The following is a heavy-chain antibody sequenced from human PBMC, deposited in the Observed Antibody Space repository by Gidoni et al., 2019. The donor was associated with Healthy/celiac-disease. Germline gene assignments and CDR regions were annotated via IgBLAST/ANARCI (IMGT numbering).Heavy chain of an antibody. J-gene: IGHJ4*02. V-gene: IGHV5-10-1*01. CDR3: ARIGSGPHFDY. CDR2: IDPSDSYT. D-gene: IGHD3-10*01. Sequence: KGLEWMGRIDPSDSYTNYSPSFQGHVTISADKSISTAYLQWSSLKASDTAMYYCARIGSGPHFDYWGQGTLVTVSS.